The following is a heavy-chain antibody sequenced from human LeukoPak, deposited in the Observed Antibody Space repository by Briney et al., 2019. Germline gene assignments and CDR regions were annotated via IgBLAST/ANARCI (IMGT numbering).Heavy chain of an antibody. Sequence: GGSLSLSCAASGFTFSSYPMSWVRQPPGKGLEWFSAISGSGGSTNYADSVKGRFTISRDNSKNTLYLQMNSLRAEDTAVYYCAKDKWMVGDAFDIWGQGTMVTVSS. CDR1: GFTFSSYP. CDR3: AKDKWMVGDAFDI. J-gene: IGHJ3*02. CDR2: ISGSGGST. V-gene: IGHV3-23*01. D-gene: IGHD6-19*01.